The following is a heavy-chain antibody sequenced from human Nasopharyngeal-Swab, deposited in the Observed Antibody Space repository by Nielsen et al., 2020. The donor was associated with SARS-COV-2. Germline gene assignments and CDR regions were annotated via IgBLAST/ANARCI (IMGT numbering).Heavy chain of an antibody. J-gene: IGHJ4*02. V-gene: IGHV1-46*01. CDR2: INPTGGST. Sequence: WVRQAPGQGLEWMGIINPTGGSTTYAQKFQGRVIMTRDTSTSTLYMELRGLRSKDTAVYFCARDAGGFYTKDQPYFDYWGQGSLVTVSS. CDR3: ARDAGGFYTKDQPYFDY. D-gene: IGHD3-10*01.